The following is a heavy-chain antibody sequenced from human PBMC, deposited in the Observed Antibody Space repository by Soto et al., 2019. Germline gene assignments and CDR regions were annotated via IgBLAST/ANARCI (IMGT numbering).Heavy chain of an antibody. V-gene: IGHV3-74*01. CDR2: VSHDGSAT. CDR3: ARDLDWVFYDY. Sequence: GGSLILSGAASGFAFINYVMHWVRQAPGEGLVWVSRVSHDGSATSYADSVKGRFTISRDNSKNTLYLQMNSLRDDDTAVYYCARDLDWVFYDYWGQGTLVTVSS. J-gene: IGHJ4*02. CDR1: GFAFINYV. D-gene: IGHD3-3*01.